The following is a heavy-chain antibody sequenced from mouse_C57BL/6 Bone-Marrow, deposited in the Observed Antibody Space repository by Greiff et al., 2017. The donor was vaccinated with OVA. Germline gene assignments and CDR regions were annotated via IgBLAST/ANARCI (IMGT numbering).Heavy chain of an antibody. V-gene: IGHV1-26*01. CDR1: GYTFTDYY. J-gene: IGHJ3*01. Sequence: EVQLQQSGPGLVKPGASVKISCKASGYTFTDYYMNWVKQSPGKSLEWIGDINFNTGGSSYNQKFKGKATLTVDKSASTAYMELRSLTSENSAVYYCASQERLPWFAYWGQGTLVTVSA. D-gene: IGHD2-2*01. CDR3: ASQERLPWFAY. CDR2: INFNTGGS.